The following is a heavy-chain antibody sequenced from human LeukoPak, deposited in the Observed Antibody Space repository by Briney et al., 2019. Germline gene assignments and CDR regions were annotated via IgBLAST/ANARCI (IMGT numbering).Heavy chain of an antibody. Sequence: GGSLRFSCAASGFTFSSYWMFWVRQAPGKGLVWVSRLNPDGSDTTYADSVKGRFTISRDNAKNTLYLQMNSLRAEDTAVYYCARVLTATPGNFDYWCQGTLVSVSS. V-gene: IGHV3-74*01. J-gene: IGHJ4*02. CDR3: ARVLTATPGNFDY. CDR2: LNPDGSDT. CDR1: GFTFSSYW. D-gene: IGHD2-15*01.